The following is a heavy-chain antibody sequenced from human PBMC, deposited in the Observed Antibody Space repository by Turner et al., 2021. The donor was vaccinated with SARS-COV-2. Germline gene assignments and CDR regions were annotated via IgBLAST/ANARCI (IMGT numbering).Heavy chain of an antibody. V-gene: IGHV3-23*01. J-gene: IGHJ3*02. CDR3: AKGGATVTAGAFDI. D-gene: IGHD4-17*01. Sequence: FYAVSVKGRFTISRDNSKNTLYLQMNSLRAEDTAVYYCAKGGATVTAGAFDIWGQGTMVTVSS.